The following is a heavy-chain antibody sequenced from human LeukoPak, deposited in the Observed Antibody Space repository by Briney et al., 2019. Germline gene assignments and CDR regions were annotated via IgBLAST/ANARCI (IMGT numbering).Heavy chain of an antibody. V-gene: IGHV3-23*01. CDR1: GFTFSSYG. CDR2: ISGSDGST. Sequence: GRSLRLSCAASGFTFSSYGMHWVRQAPGKGLEWVSSISGSDGSTYYADSVKGRFTISRDNSKNTLYLQMNSLRAEDTAVYYCAYMRGLYYGIDYWGQGTLVTVSS. CDR3: AYMRGLYYGIDY. D-gene: IGHD3-10*01. J-gene: IGHJ4*02.